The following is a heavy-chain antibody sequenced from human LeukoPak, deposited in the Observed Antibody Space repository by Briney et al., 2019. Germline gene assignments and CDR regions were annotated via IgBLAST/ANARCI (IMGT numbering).Heavy chain of an antibody. CDR1: GYTFTSYG. J-gene: IGHJ3*02. V-gene: IGHV1-18*01. CDR2: ISAYNGNT. D-gene: IGHD6-19*01. Sequence: ASVKVSCKASGYTFTSYGISWVRQAPGQGLEWMGWISAYNGNTNYAQKLQGRVTMTTDTSTSTAYMELRSLRSDDTAVYYCARDRRYSSGWYRAFDIWGQGTMVTVSS. CDR3: ARDRRYSSGWYRAFDI.